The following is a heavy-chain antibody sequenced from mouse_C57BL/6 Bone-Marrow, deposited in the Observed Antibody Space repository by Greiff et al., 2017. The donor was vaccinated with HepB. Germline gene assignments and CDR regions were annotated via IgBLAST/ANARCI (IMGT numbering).Heavy chain of an antibody. CDR2: INPNYGTT. CDR1: GYSFTDYN. V-gene: IGHV1-39*01. Sequence: VQLKESGPELVKPGASVKISCKASGYSFTDYNMNWVKQSPGKSLEWIGVINPNYGTTSYNQKFKGKATLTADQSSSTTYMQLNSLTSEDSAVYYCARCDGYYPGWFAYWGQGTLVTVSA. CDR3: ARCDGYYPGWFAY. J-gene: IGHJ3*01. D-gene: IGHD2-3*01.